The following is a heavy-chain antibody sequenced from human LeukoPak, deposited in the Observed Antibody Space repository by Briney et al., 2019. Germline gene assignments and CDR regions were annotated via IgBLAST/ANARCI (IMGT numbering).Heavy chain of an antibody. CDR3: TRGGSQTWYYFDY. CDR1: GYTFPAYY. Sequence: ASVQVSCKASGYTFPAYYMHWLRQAPGQGLEWMGWINPNSGGTNFAQNFKGGVTMTRDTSISAAYMELSRLTSDDTAVYYCTRGGSQTWYYFDYWGQGTLVTVSS. CDR2: INPNSGGT. D-gene: IGHD2-8*01. V-gene: IGHV1-2*02. J-gene: IGHJ4*02.